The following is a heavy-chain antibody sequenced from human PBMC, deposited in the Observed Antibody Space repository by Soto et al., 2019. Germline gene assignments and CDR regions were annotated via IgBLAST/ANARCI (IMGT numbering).Heavy chain of an antibody. CDR2: ISYDGSNK. Sequence: QVQLVESGGGVVQPGRSLRLSCAASGFTFSSYAMHWVRQAPGKGLEWVAVISYDGSNKYYADSVKGRFTISRDNSKNTLYLQMNSLRAEDTAVYYCARDHAQQLAGRFDYWGQGTLVTVSS. J-gene: IGHJ4*02. CDR3: ARDHAQQLAGRFDY. D-gene: IGHD6-13*01. CDR1: GFTFSSYA. V-gene: IGHV3-30-3*01.